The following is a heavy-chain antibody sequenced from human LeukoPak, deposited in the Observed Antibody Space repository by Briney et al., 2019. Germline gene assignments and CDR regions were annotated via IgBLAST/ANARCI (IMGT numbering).Heavy chain of an antibody. V-gene: IGHV3-30*02. J-gene: IGHJ3*02. CDR3: ADRPTVAVAGMGKAFDI. Sequence: QPGGSLRLSCALSGLTFSTYGMHWVRQAPRKGLEWVAFIQYDGSNKYYADSVKGRFTISRDNSKNTLYLQMNSLRAEDTAVYYCADRPTVAVAGMGKAFDIWGQGTMVTVSS. D-gene: IGHD6-19*01. CDR1: GLTFSTYG. CDR2: IQYDGSNK.